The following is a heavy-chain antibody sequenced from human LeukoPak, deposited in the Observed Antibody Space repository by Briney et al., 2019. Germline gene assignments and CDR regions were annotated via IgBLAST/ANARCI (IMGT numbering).Heavy chain of an antibody. CDR3: AKARDGTFHD. CDR1: GDSVSSYRVT. V-gene: IGHV6-1*01. D-gene: IGHD5-24*01. J-gene: IGHJ4*02. CDR2: TYYRSKWSN. Sequence: SQTLSLTCAISGDSVSSYRVTWNWIRQSPTRGLEWLGRTYYRSKWSNDYADSVKSRIMINPDTSKNQFSLQLNAVTPEDTAVYYCAKARDGTFHDWGQGTRVTVSS.